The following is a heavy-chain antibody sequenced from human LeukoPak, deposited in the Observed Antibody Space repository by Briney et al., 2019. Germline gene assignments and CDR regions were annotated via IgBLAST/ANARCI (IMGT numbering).Heavy chain of an antibody. CDR1: GGSISSGDYY. CDR2: IYYSGST. CDR3: ARVGGGYCSSTSCYAGWFDP. J-gene: IGHJ5*02. Sequence: SETLSLTCTVSGGSISSGDYYWSWIRQPPGKGLEWIGYIYYSGSTYYNPSLKSRVTISVDTSKNHFSLKLSSVTAADTAVYYCARVGGGYCSSTSCYAGWFDPWGQGTLVTVSS. D-gene: IGHD2-2*01. V-gene: IGHV4-30-4*01.